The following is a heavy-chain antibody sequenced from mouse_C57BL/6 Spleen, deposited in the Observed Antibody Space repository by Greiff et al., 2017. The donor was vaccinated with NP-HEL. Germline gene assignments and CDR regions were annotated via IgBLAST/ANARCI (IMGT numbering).Heavy chain of an antibody. CDR2: IDPETGGT. D-gene: IGHD4-1*01. Sequence: VQLVESGAELVRPGASVTLSCKASGYTFTDYEMHWVKQTPVHGLEWIGAIDPETGGTAYNQKFKGKAILTADKSSSTAYMELRSLTSEDSAVYYCTRGVKLGEDWYFDVWGTGTTVTVSS. CDR3: TRGVKLGEDWYFDV. V-gene: IGHV1-15*01. J-gene: IGHJ1*03. CDR1: GYTFTDYE.